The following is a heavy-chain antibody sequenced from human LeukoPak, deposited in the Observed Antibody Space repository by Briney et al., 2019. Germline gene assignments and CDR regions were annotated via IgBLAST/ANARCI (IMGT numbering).Heavy chain of an antibody. CDR1: GFTFSSYA. CDR2: INGGGVNT. CDR3: AKDLYSNYGPADY. D-gene: IGHD4-11*01. Sequence: GGSLRLSCAASGFTFSSYAMSWVRQAPGKGLEWVSTINGGGVNTHYADSVGGRFTISRDNSKNTLFLQVNSLRDEDTAVYYCAKDLYSNYGPADYWGQGNLVTVSS. V-gene: IGHV3-23*01. J-gene: IGHJ4*02.